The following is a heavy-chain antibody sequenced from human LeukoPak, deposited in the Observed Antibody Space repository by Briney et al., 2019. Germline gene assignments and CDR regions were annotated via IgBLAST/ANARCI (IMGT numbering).Heavy chain of an antibody. D-gene: IGHD3-16*01. J-gene: IGHJ3*02. V-gene: IGHV4-38-2*02. Sequence: SETLSLTCTVSGYSISSGYYWGWIRQPPGKGLEWIGSIYHRGSTYYNPSLKSRVTISVDTSKNQFSLKLSSVTAADTAVYYCARDIRGGRDAFDIWGQGTMVTVSS. CDR1: GYSISSGYY. CDR3: ARDIRGGRDAFDI. CDR2: IYHRGST.